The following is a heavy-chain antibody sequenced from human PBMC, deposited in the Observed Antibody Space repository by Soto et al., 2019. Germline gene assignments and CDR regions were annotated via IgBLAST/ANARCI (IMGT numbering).Heavy chain of an antibody. D-gene: IGHD5-12*01. CDR2: INAGNGNT. CDR1: GYTFTNYA. CDR3: ARVSGYYLPDY. Sequence: QVQLVQSGAEEKKPGASVKVSCKASGYTFTNYATHWVRQAPGQRLGWMGWINAGNGNTKYSQKFQGRGTITRDTSASTAYMELSSLRSEDAAVYYCARVSGYYLPDYWGQGTLVTVSS. J-gene: IGHJ4*02. V-gene: IGHV1-3*05.